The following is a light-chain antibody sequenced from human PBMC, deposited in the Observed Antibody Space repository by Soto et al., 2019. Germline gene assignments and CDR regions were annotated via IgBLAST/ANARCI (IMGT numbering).Light chain of an antibody. CDR2: DGS. CDR1: QSVSGS. V-gene: IGKV3-20*01. CDR3: QQYGRSPFI. Sequence: EIVLTQSPDTLSLSPGERATLSCRASQSVSGSLAWYQQKPGQAPRLLIYDGSIRATGIPDRFSGSGSGTDFTLTVSRLEPEDFAVYHCQQYGRSPFIFGGGTKVEIK. J-gene: IGKJ4*01.